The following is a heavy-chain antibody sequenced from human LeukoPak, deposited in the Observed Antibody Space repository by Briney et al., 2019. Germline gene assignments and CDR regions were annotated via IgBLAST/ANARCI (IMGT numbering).Heavy chain of an antibody. CDR1: GFTFSSYG. J-gene: IGHJ4*02. CDR2: ISGSGGNT. CDR3: AKGPDSSGWFFAYYLDY. V-gene: IGHV3-23*01. Sequence: GGTLRLSCAASGFTFSSYGMNWVRQAPGKGLEWVSAISGSGGNTYYADSVKGRFTISRDNSKNTLYLQMNSLRAEDTAVYYCAKGPDSSGWFFAYYLDYWGQGTLVTVSS. D-gene: IGHD6-19*01.